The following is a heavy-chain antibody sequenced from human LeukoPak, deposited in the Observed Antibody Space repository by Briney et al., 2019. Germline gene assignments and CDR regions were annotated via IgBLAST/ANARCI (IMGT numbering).Heavy chain of an antibody. CDR1: GGSISSYY. Sequence: SETLSLTCTVSGGSISSYYWSWIRQLPGKGLEWIGYIYYSGSTNYNPSLKSRVTISVDTSKNQFSLKLSSVTAADTAVYYCARREVVRGVTNWFDPWGQGTLVTVSS. J-gene: IGHJ5*02. V-gene: IGHV4-59*08. D-gene: IGHD3-10*01. CDR2: IYYSGST. CDR3: ARREVVRGVTNWFDP.